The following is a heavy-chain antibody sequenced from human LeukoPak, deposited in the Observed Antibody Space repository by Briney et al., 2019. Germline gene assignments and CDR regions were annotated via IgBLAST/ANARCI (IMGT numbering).Heavy chain of an antibody. V-gene: IGHV4-61*02. CDR1: GDSISSDTYY. J-gene: IGHJ4*02. D-gene: IGHD2-21*02. CDR2: THASGSF. Sequence: SQTLSLTCTVSGDSISSDTYYWSWIRQPAGKGLQWIGRTHASGSFMYNPSLKSRLTISIDTSRKQFSLKLSSVTDADTAVYYCARRARDWYSPIEYWGPGTLVTVSS. CDR3: ARRARDWYSPIEY.